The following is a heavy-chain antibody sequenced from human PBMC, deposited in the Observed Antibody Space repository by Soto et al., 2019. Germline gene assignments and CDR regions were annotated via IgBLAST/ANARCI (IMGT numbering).Heavy chain of an antibody. D-gene: IGHD2-8*02. CDR3: ARDKITGLFDY. V-gene: IGHV4-34*01. CDR2: INHSGST. Sequence: QVQLQQWGAGLLKPSETLSLTCAVYVGSFSGYYWTWIRQPPGTGLEWIGEINHSGSTNYNPSLKRRVTISVDTSKNQFSLKLTSVTAADTAVYYCARDKITGLFDYWGQGTLVTVSS. J-gene: IGHJ4*02. CDR1: VGSFSGYY.